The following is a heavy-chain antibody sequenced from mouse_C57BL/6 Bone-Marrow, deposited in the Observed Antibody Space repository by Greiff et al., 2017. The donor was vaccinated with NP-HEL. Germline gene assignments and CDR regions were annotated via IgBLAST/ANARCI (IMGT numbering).Heavy chain of an antibody. D-gene: IGHD2-5*01. CDR1: GFTFSDYY. CDR2: INYDGSST. CDR3: ARDQRAYYSNYGAMDY. V-gene: IGHV5-16*01. J-gene: IGHJ4*01. Sequence: EVKLMESEGGLVQPGSSMKLSCTASGFTFSDYYMAWVRQVPEKGLEWVANINYDGSSTYYLDSLKSRFIISRDNAKNILYLQMSSLKSEDTATYYCARDQRAYYSNYGAMDYWGQGTSVTVSS.